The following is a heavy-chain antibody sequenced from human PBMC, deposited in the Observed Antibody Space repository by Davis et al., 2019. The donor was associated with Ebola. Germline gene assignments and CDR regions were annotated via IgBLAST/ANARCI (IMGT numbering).Heavy chain of an antibody. CDR1: GGTFSSYT. Sequence: SVKVSCKASGGTFSSYTITWVRQAPRQGLEWMGSIIPILGIADYAQKFQGRVTITADKSTSTAYMQLSSLRSEDTAVYYCARDSSSSLLYGMDVWGQGTTVTVSS. J-gene: IGHJ6*02. D-gene: IGHD6-6*01. CDR2: IIPILGIA. CDR3: ARDSSSSLLYGMDV. V-gene: IGHV1-69*04.